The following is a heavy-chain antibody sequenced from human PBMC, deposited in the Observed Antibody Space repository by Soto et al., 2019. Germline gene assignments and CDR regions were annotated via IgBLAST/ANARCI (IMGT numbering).Heavy chain of an antibody. CDR2: IWYDGSNK. CDR1: GFTFSSYG. D-gene: IGHD6-19*01. J-gene: IGHJ4*02. Sequence: GGSLRLSCAASGFTFSSYGMHWVRQAPGKGLEWVAVIWYDGSNKYYADSVKGRFTISRDNSKNTLYLQMNSLRAEDTAVYYCARDSFDGEQWQNPIDYWGQGTLVTVSS. CDR3: ARDSFDGEQWQNPIDY. V-gene: IGHV3-33*01.